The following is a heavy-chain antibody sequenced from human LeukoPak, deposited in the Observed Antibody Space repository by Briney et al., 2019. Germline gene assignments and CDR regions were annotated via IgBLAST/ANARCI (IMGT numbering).Heavy chain of an antibody. Sequence: GASVKVSCKASGGSFINYPISWVRQAPGQGLEWMGRVIPILGIPDYSQNFLGRVTLTADRSTNTAYMELSSLRSEDTAVYYCATGKSSPVWGQGTTVTVS. V-gene: IGHV1-69*04. CDR3: ATGKSSPV. J-gene: IGHJ6*02. CDR2: VIPILGIP. CDR1: GGSFINYP.